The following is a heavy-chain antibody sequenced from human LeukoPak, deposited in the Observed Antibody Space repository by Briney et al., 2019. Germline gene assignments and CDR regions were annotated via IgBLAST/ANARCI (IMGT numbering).Heavy chain of an antibody. CDR3: AKVEGGYYNIGTGSFAVNHLDY. D-gene: IGHD3-9*01. CDR1: GFTFSSYA. V-gene: IGHV3-23*01. J-gene: IGHJ4*02. Sequence: GGSLRLSCAASGFTFSSYAMSWVRQAPGKGLEWVSAISGSGGSTYYADSVKGRFTISRDNSKNTLYLQMNSLRAEDTAVYYCAKVEGGYYNIGTGSFAVNHLDYWGQGTLVTVSS. CDR2: ISGSGGST.